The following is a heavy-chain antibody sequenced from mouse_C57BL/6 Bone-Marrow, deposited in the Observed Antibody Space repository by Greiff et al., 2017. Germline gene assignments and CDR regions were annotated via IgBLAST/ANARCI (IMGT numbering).Heavy chain of an antibody. J-gene: IGHJ4*01. CDR2: IYPRDGST. D-gene: IGHD3-3*01. CDR1: GYTFTSYD. CDR3: ARAGTGYAMDY. Sequence: QVQLQQSGPELVKPGASVKLSCKASGYTFTSYDINWVKQRPGQGLEWIGWIYPRDGSTKYNETFKGKATLTVDTSSSTAYMELHSLTSEDSAVYFCARAGTGYAMDYWGQGTSVTVSS. V-gene: IGHV1-85*01.